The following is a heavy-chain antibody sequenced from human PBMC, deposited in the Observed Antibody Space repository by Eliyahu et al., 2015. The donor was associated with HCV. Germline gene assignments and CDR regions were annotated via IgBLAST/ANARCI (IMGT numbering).Heavy chain of an antibody. J-gene: IGHJ6*02. CDR3: AKDCVAARWASYYYYGMDV. CDR1: GFTXDDYT. D-gene: IGHD6-6*01. CDR2: ISWDGGST. Sequence: EVQLVESGGVVVQPGGSLXLSCXAXGFTXDDYTXPWVRQAPGKGLEWVSLISWDGGSTYYADSVKGRFTISRDNSKNSLYLQMNSLRTEDTALYYCAKDCVAARWASYYYYGMDVWGQGTTVTVSS. V-gene: IGHV3-43*01.